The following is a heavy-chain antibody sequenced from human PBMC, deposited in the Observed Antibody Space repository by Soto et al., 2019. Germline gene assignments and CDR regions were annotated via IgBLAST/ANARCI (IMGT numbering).Heavy chain of an antibody. CDR3: AKDQFIAVDISGAYDY. CDR2: ISYDGSNK. D-gene: IGHD6-19*01. CDR1: GFTFSSYG. Sequence: GGSLRLSCAASGFTFSSYGMHWVRQAPGKGLEWVAVISYDGSNKYYADSVKGRFTISRDNSKNTLYLQMNSLRAEDTAVYYCAKDQFIAVDISGAYDYCGQGTLVTVS. J-gene: IGHJ4*02. V-gene: IGHV3-30*18.